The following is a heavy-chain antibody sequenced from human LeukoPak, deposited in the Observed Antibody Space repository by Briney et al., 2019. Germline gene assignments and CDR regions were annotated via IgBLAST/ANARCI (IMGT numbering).Heavy chain of an antibody. J-gene: IGHJ3*02. CDR2: IYYSGST. Sequence: SETLSLTCTVSGGSISYYYWSWIRQPPGKGLEWIGYIYYSGSTNYNPSLKSRVTISVDTSKNQFSLKLSSVTAADTAVYYCARGVAFDIWGQGTMVTVSS. CDR3: ARGVAFDI. V-gene: IGHV4-59*01. CDR1: GGSISYYY.